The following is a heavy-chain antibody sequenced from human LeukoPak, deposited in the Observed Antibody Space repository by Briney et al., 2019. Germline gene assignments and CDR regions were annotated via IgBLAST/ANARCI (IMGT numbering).Heavy chain of an antibody. Sequence: SQTLSLTCTVSGGSISSGGYYWSWIRQPPGKGLEWIGYIYHSGSTYYNPSLKSRVTISVDRSKNQFSLKLSSVTAADTAVYYCARDKGGYSSGWSYYYYYMDVWGKGTTVTVSS. CDR1: GGSISSGGYY. J-gene: IGHJ6*03. CDR3: ARDKGGYSSGWSYYYYYMDV. V-gene: IGHV4-30-2*01. CDR2: IYHSGST. D-gene: IGHD6-19*01.